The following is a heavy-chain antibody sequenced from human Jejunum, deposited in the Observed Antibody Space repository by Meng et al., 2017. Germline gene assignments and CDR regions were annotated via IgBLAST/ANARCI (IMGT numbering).Heavy chain of an antibody. CDR1: GFSLSTTQVG. CDR2: IYWDDDK. D-gene: IGHD3-3*01. V-gene: IGHV2-5*02. Sequence: HIHFNESGPTLVTPTQTLTLTCTFSGFSLSTTQVGVGWIRQPPGKALESLVIIYWDDDKRYNPSLKSRLTITKDTSKNQVVLTMTNMDPADTATYYCANRLGPYNTKWDVGYFDYWGQGALVTVSS. CDR3: ANRLGPYNTKWDVGYFDY. J-gene: IGHJ4*02.